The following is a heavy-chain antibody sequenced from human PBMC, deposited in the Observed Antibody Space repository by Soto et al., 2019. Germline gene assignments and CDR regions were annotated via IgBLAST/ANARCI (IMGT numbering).Heavy chain of an antibody. J-gene: IGHJ3*01. CDR1: GLTVSGKKY. CDR2: VYDVDGT. V-gene: IGHV3-53*01. CDR3: ASWLQREHAYDV. Sequence: DVQLVESGGGLIQPGGSLRLSCAASGLTVSGKKYIAWVRQAPGKGLEWVSGVYDVDGTYYADSVKGRFTISRDTSKTIVYLEMNDLRPDDTAVYYCASWLQREHAYDVWGLGTTVPVSS. D-gene: IGHD1-1*01.